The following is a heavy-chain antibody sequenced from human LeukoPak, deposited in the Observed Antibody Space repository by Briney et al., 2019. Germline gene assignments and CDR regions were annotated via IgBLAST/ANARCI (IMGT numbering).Heavy chain of an antibody. Sequence: ASVKVSCKASGYTFTGYYMHWVRQAPGQGLEWMGWINPNSGGTNYAQKFQGRVTMTRDISISTAYMELFSPTSQDTAIYYCATGLNTPNDFWGQGTLVSVSS. CDR2: INPNSGGT. D-gene: IGHD1-14*01. CDR1: GYTFTGYY. CDR3: ATGLNTPNDF. V-gene: IGHV1-2*02. J-gene: IGHJ4*02.